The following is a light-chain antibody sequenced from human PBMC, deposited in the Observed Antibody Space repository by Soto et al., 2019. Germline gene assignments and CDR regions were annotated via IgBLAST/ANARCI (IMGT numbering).Light chain of an antibody. Sequence: EIVMTQSPATLSVSPGGRATLSCRASQSISGTLAWYQQKPGQAPRLLIHGASTRAPGFPARFRGSGSGTEFTLTISGLEPEDFAVYFCQHYGSSPPVTFGQGTRLEIK. V-gene: IGKV3-15*01. CDR2: GAS. CDR1: QSISGT. J-gene: IGKJ5*01. CDR3: QHYGSSPPVT.